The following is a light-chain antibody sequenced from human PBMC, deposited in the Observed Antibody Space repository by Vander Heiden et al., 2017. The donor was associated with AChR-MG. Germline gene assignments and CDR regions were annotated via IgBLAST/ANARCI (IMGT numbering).Light chain of an antibody. CDR2: EVT. CDR1: SSDVGLYDL. Sequence: QSALTQPASVSGSPGQSITIPCTGTSSDVGLYDLVSWYQEYPGKAPKLIIYEVTKRPSGVSNRFSGSKSGNTASLTISGLQTEDEADYCCCSYAGSYTVIFGGGTKLTVL. CDR3: CSYAGSYTVI. V-gene: IGLV2-23*02. J-gene: IGLJ2*01.